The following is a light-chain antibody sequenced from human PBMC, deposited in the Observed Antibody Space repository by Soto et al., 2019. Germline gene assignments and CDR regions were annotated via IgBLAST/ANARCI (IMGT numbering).Light chain of an antibody. CDR3: QSYDSSLSGSVV. CDR1: SSNIGAGYD. J-gene: IGLJ2*01. CDR2: ANS. V-gene: IGLV1-40*01. Sequence: QSVLTQPPSVSGAPGQRVTISCTGSSSNIGAGYDVHWYQQLPGTAPKVLIYANSHRPSGVPDRFSGSQSGTSASLAITGLQAEDEADYYCQSYDSSLSGSVVFGGGTKVTV.